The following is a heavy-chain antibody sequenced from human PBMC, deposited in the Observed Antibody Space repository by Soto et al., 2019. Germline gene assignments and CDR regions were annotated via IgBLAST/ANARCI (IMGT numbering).Heavy chain of an antibody. D-gene: IGHD2-2*01. J-gene: IGHJ6*02. CDR2: IWYDGSNK. V-gene: IGHV3-33*01. Sequence: PGGSRRLSCAASGCTFSSYAMNWVRQAPGKGLEWVAVIWYDGSNKYYADSVEGRFTISRDNSKNTLYLQMNSLRAEDTAVYYCARPLGYCSSTSCHHYYYYYGMDVWGQGTTVTAP. CDR1: GCTFSSYA. CDR3: ARPLGYCSSTSCHHYYYYYGMDV.